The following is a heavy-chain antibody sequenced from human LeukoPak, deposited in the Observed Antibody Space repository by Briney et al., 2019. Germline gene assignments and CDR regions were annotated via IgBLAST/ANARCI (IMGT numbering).Heavy chain of an antibody. V-gene: IGHV3-30*18. D-gene: IGHD2-8*01. J-gene: IGHJ6*02. CDR3: AKGRLYCTNGVCYNGYYYYYGMDV. CDR1: GFTFSSYG. CDR2: ISYDGSNK. Sequence: TGGSLRLSCAASGFTFSSYGMHWVRQAPGKGLEWVAVISYDGSNKYYADSVKGQFTISRDNSKNTLYLQMNSLRAEDTAVYYCAKGRLYCTNGVCYNGYYYYYGMDVWGQGTTVTVSS.